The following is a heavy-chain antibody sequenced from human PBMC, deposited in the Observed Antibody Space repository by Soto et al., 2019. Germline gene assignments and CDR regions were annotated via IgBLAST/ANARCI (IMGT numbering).Heavy chain of an antibody. CDR1: GGSVSSGSYY. CDR3: AREHYGGNLNYFDY. V-gene: IGHV4-61*01. D-gene: IGHD4-17*01. Sequence: QVQLRESGPGLVKPSETLSLTCTVSGGSVSSGSYYWSWIRQPPGKGLEWIGYIYYSGSTNYNPSLKSRLTISVDTSKNQFSLKLSSVTAADTAVYYCAREHYGGNLNYFDYWGQGTLVTVSS. J-gene: IGHJ4*02. CDR2: IYYSGST.